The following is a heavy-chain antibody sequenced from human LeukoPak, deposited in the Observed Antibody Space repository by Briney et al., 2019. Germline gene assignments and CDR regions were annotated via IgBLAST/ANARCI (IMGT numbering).Heavy chain of an antibody. D-gene: IGHD3-10*01. Sequence: RGRSLRLSCAASGFTFSSYAMHWVRQAPGKGLEWVAAISYDGSIKYSADSVKGRFTISRDNSKNTLYLQMNSLRAEDTAVYYCAKDNLWFGEVDTNYYMDVWGKGTTVTISS. CDR3: AKDNLWFGEVDTNYYMDV. CDR2: ISYDGSIK. J-gene: IGHJ6*03. CDR1: GFTFSSYA. V-gene: IGHV3-30*04.